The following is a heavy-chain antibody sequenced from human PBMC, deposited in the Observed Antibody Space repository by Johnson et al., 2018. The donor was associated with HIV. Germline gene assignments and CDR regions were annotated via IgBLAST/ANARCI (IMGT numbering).Heavy chain of an antibody. CDR2: LSFIGG. CDR1: PFTFTNYA. Sequence: EVLLLESGGGLVQPGGSLRLSCGASPFTFTNYAMRWVRQAPVKGLDWVSVLSFIGGTGRFTISRDNSKNTLYLQLNSLRAEDPAVYYCAKGLRYFDWLGANDACDIWGQGTMVTVSS. CDR3: AKGLRYFDWLGANDACDI. J-gene: IGHJ3*02. V-gene: IGHV3-23*01. D-gene: IGHD3-9*01.